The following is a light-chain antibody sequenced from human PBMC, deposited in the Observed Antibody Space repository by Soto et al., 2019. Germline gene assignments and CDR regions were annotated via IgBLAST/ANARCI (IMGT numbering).Light chain of an antibody. CDR3: SSYSSSSALDVI. Sequence: QSALAQPASVSGSPGQSITISCAGTHRDVGGYNYVSWYQQYPGKAPELIIYEVTYRTSGVSNRFSGSKSGNTASLTISGLQAEDEADYYCSSYSSSSALDVIFGGGTKLTVL. CDR2: EVT. CDR1: HRDVGGYNY. J-gene: IGLJ2*01. V-gene: IGLV2-14*01.